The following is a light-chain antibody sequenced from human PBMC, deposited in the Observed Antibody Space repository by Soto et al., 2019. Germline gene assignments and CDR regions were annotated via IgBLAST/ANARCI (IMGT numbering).Light chain of an antibody. J-gene: IGKJ1*01. CDR2: AAS. Sequence: DIQMTQSPSSLSASVRDRVTITCRASQGISNYLAWYQQKPGKVPKLLIYAASTLQSGVPSRLSSSGSATDFTLTISSLQSEDDATYYCQKYDSAPWTFGQGTKGEIK. CDR1: QGISNY. CDR3: QKYDSAPWT. V-gene: IGKV1-27*01.